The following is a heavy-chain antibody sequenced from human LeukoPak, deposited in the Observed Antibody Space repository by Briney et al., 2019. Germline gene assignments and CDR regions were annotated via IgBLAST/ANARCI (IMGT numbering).Heavy chain of an antibody. V-gene: IGHV1-69*13. J-gene: IGHJ6*02. Sequence: SVKVSCKASGGTSSSYAISWVRQAPGQGLEWMGGIIPIFGTANYAQKFQGRVTITADESTSTAYMELSSLRSEDTAVYYCARADGIAGLGYYCYYGMDVWGQGTTVTVSS. CDR2: IIPIFGTA. CDR1: GGTSSSYA. D-gene: IGHD6-13*01. CDR3: ARADGIAGLGYYCYYGMDV.